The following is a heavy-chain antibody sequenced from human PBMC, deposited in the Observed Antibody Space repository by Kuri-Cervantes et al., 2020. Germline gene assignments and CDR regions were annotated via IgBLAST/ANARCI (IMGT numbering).Heavy chain of an antibody. Sequence: GESLKISCAASGFSFSTYAMNWVRQAPGKGLEWVSYISGSGSTIYYADSVKGRFTISRDNAKNSLYLQMNSLRAEDTAVYYCASHPASLAAAPFDYWGQGTLVTVSS. J-gene: IGHJ4*02. V-gene: IGHV3-48*04. D-gene: IGHD6-13*01. CDR2: ISGSGSTI. CDR1: GFSFSTYA. CDR3: ASHPASLAAAPFDY.